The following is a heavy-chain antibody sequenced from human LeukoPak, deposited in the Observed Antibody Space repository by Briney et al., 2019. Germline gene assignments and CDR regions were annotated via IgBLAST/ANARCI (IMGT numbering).Heavy chain of an antibody. Sequence: GGSLRLSCAASGFTFSSNTMSWVRQAPGRGLAWVSAIDGSGVTTFYADSVKGRFTISRENSKNTLFLQMNSLRAEDTAIYYCTKRTPEYSSSWCLDYWGQGTLVTVSS. CDR3: TKRTPEYSSSWCLDY. CDR2: IDGSGVTT. CDR1: GFTFSSNT. J-gene: IGHJ4*02. V-gene: IGHV3-23*01. D-gene: IGHD6-13*01.